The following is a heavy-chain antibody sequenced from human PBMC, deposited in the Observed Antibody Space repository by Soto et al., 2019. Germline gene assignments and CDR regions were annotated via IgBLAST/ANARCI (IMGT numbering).Heavy chain of an antibody. CDR1: GFTFSSYA. D-gene: IGHD2-15*01. V-gene: IGHV3-30-3*01. CDR3: ARPPRVVSRSEYFQH. Sequence: QVQLVESGGGVVQPGRSLRLSCAASGFTFSSYAMHWVRQAPGKGLEWVAVISYDGSNKYYADSVKGRFTISRDNSXSTLYLQMNSLRAEDTAVYYCARPPRVVSRSEYFQHWGQGTLVTVSS. J-gene: IGHJ1*01. CDR2: ISYDGSNK.